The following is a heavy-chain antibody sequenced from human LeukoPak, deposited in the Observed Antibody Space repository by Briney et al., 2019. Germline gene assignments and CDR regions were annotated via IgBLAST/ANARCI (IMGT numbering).Heavy chain of an antibody. Sequence: GGSLRLSCTASGFTFSNAWMNWVRQAPGKGLEWVGRIKSKVDGGTIDYAAPVKDRFSISRDDSKNTVYLQMNSLKTEDTGIYSCSTGGYYLDYWGQGTLVTVSS. CDR3: STGGYYLDY. CDR2: IKSKVDGGTI. D-gene: IGHD3-16*01. J-gene: IGHJ4*02. V-gene: IGHV3-15*07. CDR1: GFTFSNAW.